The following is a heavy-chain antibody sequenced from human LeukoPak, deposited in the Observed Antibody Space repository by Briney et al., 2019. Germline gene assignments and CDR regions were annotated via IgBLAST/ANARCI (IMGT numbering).Heavy chain of an antibody. CDR2: IDPSDSYT. D-gene: IGHD6-19*01. V-gene: IGHV5-10-1*01. Sequence: GGSLQISCKGSGSSFTSYWISGVRQMPGKGLEWMGRIDPSDSYTNYSPSFQGHVTISADKSISTAYLQWSSLKASDTAMYYCARQGSGWYPSDYWGQGTLVTVSS. CDR1: GSSFTSYW. J-gene: IGHJ4*02. CDR3: ARQGSGWYPSDY.